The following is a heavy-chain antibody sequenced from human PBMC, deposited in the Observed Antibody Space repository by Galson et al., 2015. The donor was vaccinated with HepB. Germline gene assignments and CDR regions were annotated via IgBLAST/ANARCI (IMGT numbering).Heavy chain of an antibody. CDR1: GFTFSDYY. Sequence: SLRLSCAASGFTFSDYYMSWIRQAPGKGLEWVSYISSSSSYTNYADSVKGRLTISRDNAKNSLYLQMNSLRAEDTAVYYCARDTTTMVRGVSAFDIWGQGTMVTVSS. J-gene: IGHJ3*02. D-gene: IGHD3-10*01. CDR2: ISSSSSYT. V-gene: IGHV3-11*06. CDR3: ARDTTTMVRGVSAFDI.